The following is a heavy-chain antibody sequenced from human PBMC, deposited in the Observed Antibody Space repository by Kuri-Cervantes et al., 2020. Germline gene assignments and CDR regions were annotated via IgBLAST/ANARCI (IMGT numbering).Heavy chain of an antibody. CDR2: IYPGDSDT. J-gene: IGHJ4*02. CDR1: GYSFTNYW. D-gene: IGHD1-26*01. Sequence: KVSCKASGYSFTNYWIGWVRQMPGKGLEWMGIIYPGDSDTRYSPSFQGQVTISADKSISTAYLEWSSLKASDTAMYYCARPGGSYEMYFDYWGQGTLVTVSS. V-gene: IGHV5-51*01. CDR3: ARPGGSYEMYFDY.